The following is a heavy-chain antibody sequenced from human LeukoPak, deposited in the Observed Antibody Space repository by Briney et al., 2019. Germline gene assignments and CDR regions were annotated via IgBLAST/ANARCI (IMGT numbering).Heavy chain of an antibody. CDR3: ARGYSSGWFTFDY. V-gene: IGHV4-34*01. CDR2: INHSGST. D-gene: IGHD6-19*01. J-gene: IGHJ4*02. CDR1: GGSFSGYY. Sequence: SETLSLTCAVYGGSFSGYYWSWIRQPPGKGLEWIGEINHSGSTNYNPSLKSRVTISVDTSKNQFPLKLRSVTAADTAVYYCARGYSSGWFTFDYWGQGTRVSVSS.